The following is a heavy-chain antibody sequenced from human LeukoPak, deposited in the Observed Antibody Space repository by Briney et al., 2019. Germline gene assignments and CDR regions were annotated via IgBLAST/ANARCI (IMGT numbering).Heavy chain of an antibody. CDR3: ARVVVSQENSGYMLVRYFDY. Sequence: KSSETLSLTCAVYGGSFSGYYWSWIRQPPGKGLEWIGEINHSGSTNYNPSLKSRVTISVDTSKNQFSLKLSSVTAADTAVYYCARVVVSQENSGYMLVRYFDYWGQGTLVTVSS. CDR2: INHSGST. CDR1: GGSFSGYY. D-gene: IGHD3-22*01. J-gene: IGHJ4*02. V-gene: IGHV4-34*01.